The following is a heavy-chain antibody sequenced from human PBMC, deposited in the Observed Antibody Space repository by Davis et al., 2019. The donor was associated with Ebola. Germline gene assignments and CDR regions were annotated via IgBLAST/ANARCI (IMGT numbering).Heavy chain of an antibody. CDR1: GFTFSSNW. CDR3: ARAQESFGRNGMDV. CDR2: SNSDGSST. Sequence: HTGGSLRLSCAASGFTFSSNWMHWVRQGPGKGLVWVSRSNSDGSSTSYADSVKGRFTISRDNAKNTVYLEMNSLRVEDTAVYYCARAQESFGRNGMDVWGQGTTVTVSS. V-gene: IGHV3-74*01. D-gene: IGHD3/OR15-3a*01. J-gene: IGHJ6*02.